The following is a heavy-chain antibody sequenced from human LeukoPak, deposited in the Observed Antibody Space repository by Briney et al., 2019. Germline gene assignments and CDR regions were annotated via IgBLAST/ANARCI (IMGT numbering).Heavy chain of an antibody. D-gene: IGHD3-10*01. V-gene: IGHV3-7*01. Sequence: GGSLRLSCAASGFTFSAYWMTWVRQAPGKGLEWVANIRQDGSEKFYADSVRGRFTISRDNAKNTLYLQMNSLRAEDTAVYYCARDSDDYYGSGSLDYWGQGTLVTVSS. J-gene: IGHJ4*02. CDR3: ARDSDDYYGSGSLDY. CDR2: IRQDGSEK. CDR1: GFTFSAYW.